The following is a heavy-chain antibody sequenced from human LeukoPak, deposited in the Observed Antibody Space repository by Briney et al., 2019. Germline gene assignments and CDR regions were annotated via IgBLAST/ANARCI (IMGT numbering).Heavy chain of an antibody. CDR2: INPNTGGT. D-gene: IGHD3-3*01. CDR3: AKTRGLGVPLLPGDY. V-gene: IGHV1-2*02. J-gene: IGHJ4*02. Sequence: GASVKVSCKASGYTFSGYYMHWVRQAPGQGLEWMGWINPNTGGTNYAQKFQGRVTMTRDTSISTAYMELSRLRSDDTAVYYCAKTRGLGVPLLPGDYWGQGTLVTVSS. CDR1: GYTFSGYY.